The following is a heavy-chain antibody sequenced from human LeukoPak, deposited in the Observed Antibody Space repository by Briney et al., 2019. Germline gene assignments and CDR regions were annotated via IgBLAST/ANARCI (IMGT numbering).Heavy chain of an antibody. D-gene: IGHD3-10*01. CDR1: GGSISSSSYY. J-gene: IGHJ4*02. CDR3: ARLSLEGSY. V-gene: IGHV4-61*05. CDR2: IYGGNT. Sequence: KPSETLSLTCTVSGGSISSSSYYWGWIRQPPGNGLEWIGRIYGGNTNYNPSLMSRVTISFDTSKNQFSLKLSSVTAADTAVYYCARLSLEGSYWGQGTLVTVSS.